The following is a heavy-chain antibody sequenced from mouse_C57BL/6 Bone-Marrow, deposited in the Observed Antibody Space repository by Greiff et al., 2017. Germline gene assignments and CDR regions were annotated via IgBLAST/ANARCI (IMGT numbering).Heavy chain of an antibody. CDR2: ISYDGSN. CDR3: ARDQRNRYYYGSWFAY. V-gene: IGHV3-6*01. Sequence: EVKLMESGPGLVKPSQSLSLTCSVTGYSITSGYYWNWIRQFPGNKLEWMGYISYDGSNNYNPSLTNRISITRDTSKNQFFLKLNSVTTEDTATYYCARDQRNRYYYGSWFAYWGQGTLVTVSA. CDR1: GYSITSGYY. J-gene: IGHJ3*01. D-gene: IGHD1-1*01.